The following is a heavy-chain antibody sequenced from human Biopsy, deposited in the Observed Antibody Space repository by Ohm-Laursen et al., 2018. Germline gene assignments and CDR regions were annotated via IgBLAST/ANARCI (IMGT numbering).Heavy chain of an antibody. D-gene: IGHD1-26*01. V-gene: IGHV4-59*01. CDR2: ILSTGST. CDR1: GDSISGYY. J-gene: IGHJ4*02. Sequence: TLSLTCAVSGDSISGYYWNWIRQPPGKRLEWIGYILSTGSTDYNPSLQSRVSISLDLSTDQFSLKVDSVTAADTAVYYCARVVGAATGFDSWGRGTPVIVSS. CDR3: ARVVGAATGFDS.